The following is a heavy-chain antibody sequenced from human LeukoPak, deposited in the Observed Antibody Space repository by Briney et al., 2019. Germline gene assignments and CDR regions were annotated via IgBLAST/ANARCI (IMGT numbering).Heavy chain of an antibody. D-gene: IGHD5-12*01. V-gene: IGHV3-23*01. CDR1: RFSFSSYA. CDR3: AKGARYSGYDSSYGDYVHYYYMDV. CDR2: ISGRGGTT. Sequence: GGSLRLSCAASRFSFSSYAMTWVRQAPGKGLEWVSGISGRGGTTYYADSVKGRFTISRDNAKNTLYLQMNSLRAEDTAVYYCAKGARYSGYDSSYGDYVHYYYMDVWGKGTTVTVPS. J-gene: IGHJ6*03.